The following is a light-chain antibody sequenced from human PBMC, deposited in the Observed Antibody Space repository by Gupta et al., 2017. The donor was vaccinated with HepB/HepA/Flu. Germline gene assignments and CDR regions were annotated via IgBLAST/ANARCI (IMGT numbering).Light chain of an antibody. V-gene: IGKV1-39*01. Sequence: DIQMTQSPSSLSASVGDRVTITCRASQSISSYLNWYQQKPGKAPKLLIYAGSSVQRGVPSRFSGSGSGTXFTLTIXRLQPADFATYYCQQSNSTPFTFGXGTKVDIK. J-gene: IGKJ3*01. CDR1: QSISSY. CDR3: QQSNSTPFT. CDR2: AGS.